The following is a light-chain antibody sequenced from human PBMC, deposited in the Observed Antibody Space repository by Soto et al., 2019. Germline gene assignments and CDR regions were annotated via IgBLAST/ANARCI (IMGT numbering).Light chain of an antibody. CDR1: HSIAYS. CDR2: AAS. J-gene: IGKJ1*01. CDR3: QQYKSFSKT. V-gene: IGKV1-5*01. Sequence: DIQVSQSPSWLSSSVGGRVTLTFLPSHSIAYSLAWYQQQPGKAPNLLIYAASSLETGVPSRFSGSGYRTEFPLTIASLQLDDSATYYCQQYKSFSKTFGRGTKVDIK.